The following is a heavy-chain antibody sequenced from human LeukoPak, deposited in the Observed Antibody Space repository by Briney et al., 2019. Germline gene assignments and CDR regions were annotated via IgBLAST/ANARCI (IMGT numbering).Heavy chain of an antibody. V-gene: IGHV3-66*01. CDR1: GFIVSSNY. Sequence: GGSLRLSCAASGFIVSSNYMSWVRQAPGKGLEWVSVIYSGGGPYYADSVKGRFIISRDISKNTLYLQMNSLRAEDTAVYYCVKGRYDSGSYYFDYWGQGTLVTVSS. CDR2: IYSGGGP. CDR3: VKGRYDSGSYYFDY. D-gene: IGHD3-10*01. J-gene: IGHJ4*02.